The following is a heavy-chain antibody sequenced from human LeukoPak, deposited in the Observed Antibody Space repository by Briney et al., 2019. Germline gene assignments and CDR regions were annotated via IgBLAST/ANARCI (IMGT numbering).Heavy chain of an antibody. J-gene: IGHJ6*03. CDR2: INSYNGNR. CDR1: AYSFTSYG. Sequence: GASVKVSCKASAYSFTSYGRSWVRQAPGQGREWMGWINSYNGNRKYAQKFQGRVTMHTDTSTSTDYMELRSLTSDDTAVYYCARGTISGAVYYYMDGWGKGTTVTVSS. D-gene: IGHD1-1*01. CDR3: ARGTISGAVYYYMDG. V-gene: IGHV1-18*01.